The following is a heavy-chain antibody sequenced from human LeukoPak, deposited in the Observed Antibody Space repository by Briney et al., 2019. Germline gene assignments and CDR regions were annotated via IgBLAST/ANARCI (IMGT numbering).Heavy chain of an antibody. D-gene: IGHD1-26*01. CDR1: GYSFISYW. V-gene: IGHV5-51*01. CDR3: VRRVYSGTYDAFDM. CDR2: IYPGDSDT. J-gene: IGHJ3*02. Sequence: GESLKISWKGSGYSFISYWFAWVRQMPGKGLDWMGIIYPGDSDTRYSPSFQGQVTISADKSISTAYLQWDSLKASDTAIYYCVRRVYSGTYDAFDMWGQGTIVTVSS.